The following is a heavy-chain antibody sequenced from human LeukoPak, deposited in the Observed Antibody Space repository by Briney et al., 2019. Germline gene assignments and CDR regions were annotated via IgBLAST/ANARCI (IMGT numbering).Heavy chain of an antibody. CDR3: ARDLSSSSTAYFQH. V-gene: IGHV3-43D*03. CDR2: ISWDGGST. D-gene: IGHD6-6*01. Sequence: PGGSLRLSCAASGFTFDDYAMHWVRQAPGKGLEWVSLISWDGGSTYYADSVKGRFTISRDNSKNSLYLQMNSLRAEDTAVYYCARDLSSSSTAYFQHWGQGTLVTVSS. J-gene: IGHJ1*01. CDR1: GFTFDDYA.